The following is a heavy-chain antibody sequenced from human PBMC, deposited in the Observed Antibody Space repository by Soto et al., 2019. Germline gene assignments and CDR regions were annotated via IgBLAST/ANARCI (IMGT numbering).Heavy chain of an antibody. CDR1: GFSFGVSGVG. V-gene: IGHV2-5*01. Sequence: QITLKESGPTLVKPTQPLTLTCTFSGFSFGVSGVGVGWIRQPPGRALEWLGLVFRNDDKRYSPSLESRLTLTKDTSNNQVVLTVTNLDPGDTGTYYCARAYTYDFDHWGQGTLVPVSS. CDR3: ARAYTYDFDH. CDR2: VFRNDDK. J-gene: IGHJ4*02. D-gene: IGHD2-21*01.